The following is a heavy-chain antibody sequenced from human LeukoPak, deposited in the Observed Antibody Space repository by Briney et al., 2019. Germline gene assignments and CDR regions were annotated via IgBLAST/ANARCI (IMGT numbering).Heavy chain of an antibody. Sequence: ASVKVSCKASGYTFTGYYMHWVRQAPGQGLEWMGWINPNSGGTHYAQKFQGWVTMTRDTSISTAYMELSRLRSDDTAVYYCARDYGDYVSYYGMDVWGQGTTVTVSS. CDR2: INPNSGGT. V-gene: IGHV1-2*04. CDR3: ARDYGDYVSYYGMDV. CDR1: GYTFTGYY. D-gene: IGHD4-17*01. J-gene: IGHJ6*02.